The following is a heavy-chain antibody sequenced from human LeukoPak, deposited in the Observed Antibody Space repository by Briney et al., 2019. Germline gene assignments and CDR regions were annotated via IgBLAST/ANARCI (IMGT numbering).Heavy chain of an antibody. CDR2: INSGSTTI. CDR3: ATRGVVRGVIIPLDY. CDR1: GFTFSNYN. V-gene: IGHV3-48*01. Sequence: PGGSLRLSCAAPGFTFSNYNINWVRQAPGKGLEWVSYINSGSTTIYYADSVKGRFTISRDNAKNSLYLQMNSLRAEDTAVYYCATRGVVRGVIIPLDYWGQGTLVTVSS. J-gene: IGHJ4*02. D-gene: IGHD3-10*01.